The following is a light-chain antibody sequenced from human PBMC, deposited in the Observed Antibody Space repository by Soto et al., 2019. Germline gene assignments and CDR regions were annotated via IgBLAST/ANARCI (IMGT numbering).Light chain of an antibody. CDR1: QDINTY. J-gene: IGKJ5*01. Sequence: DIQLTQSPSFLSASVGDRVTITCRASQDINTYLAWYQQKPGEAPKLLIFAASTLQNGVPSRFNGSGSGTEFNVTITSLQPEDFATYYCQQRKSYPITFGQGTRLEIK. CDR2: AAS. CDR3: QQRKSYPIT. V-gene: IGKV1-9*01.